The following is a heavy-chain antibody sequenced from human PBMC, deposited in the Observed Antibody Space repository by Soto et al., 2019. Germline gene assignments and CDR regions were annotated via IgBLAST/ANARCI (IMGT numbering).Heavy chain of an antibody. CDR3: ARLLHLGEFYFDY. V-gene: IGHV4-59*08. D-gene: IGHD3-16*01. Sequence: SETLSLTCTVSGGSINSYYWNWIRQPPGKGLEWIGYVYHTGSTDYNPSLRNRVTMSVDPSKNQFSLKLSSVTAADTAVYYCARLLHLGEFYFDYWGQGTLVTVSS. J-gene: IGHJ4*02. CDR1: GGSINSYY. CDR2: VYHTGST.